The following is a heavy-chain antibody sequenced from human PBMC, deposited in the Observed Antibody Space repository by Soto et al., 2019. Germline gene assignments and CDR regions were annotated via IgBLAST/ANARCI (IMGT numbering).Heavy chain of an antibody. J-gene: IGHJ5*02. V-gene: IGHV4-4*02. D-gene: IGHD2-8*01. CDR3: ARRKLEMMYVGWFDP. Sequence: QVQLQESGPVLVKPSETLYLTCSVSGDSISSSNWWSWVRQTPGKGLEYIGEIHHSGSTNYNPSLKSRVTMSVDKSKNQFSLNLNSVTAADTAIYYCARRKLEMMYVGWFDPWGQGTLVTVSS. CDR1: GDSISSSNW. CDR2: IHHSGST.